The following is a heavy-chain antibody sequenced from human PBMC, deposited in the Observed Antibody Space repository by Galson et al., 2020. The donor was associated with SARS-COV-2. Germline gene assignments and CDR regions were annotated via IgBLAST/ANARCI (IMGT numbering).Heavy chain of an antibody. V-gene: IGHV2-70*04. Sequence: SGPTLVKPTQTLTLTCTFSGFSLTTVGMRVSWIRQPPGKALEWLARIDWNEDKMYGTSLKTRLTISKDTSKNLVVLTMTNMDPVDTATYYWARIFSGWCMDVWGQGTTVIVSS. CDR2: IDWNEDK. CDR1: GFSLTTVGMR. CDR3: ARIFSGWCMDV. J-gene: IGHJ6*02. D-gene: IGHD2-15*01.